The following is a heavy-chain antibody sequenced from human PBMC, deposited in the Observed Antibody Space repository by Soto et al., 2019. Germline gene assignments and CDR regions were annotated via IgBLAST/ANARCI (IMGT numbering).Heavy chain of an antibody. J-gene: IGHJ6*02. V-gene: IGHV1-69*01. CDR1: GGTFSSYA. D-gene: IGHD5-12*01. CDR2: IIPIFGTA. Sequence: QVQLMQSGAEVKKPGSSVKVSCKASGGTFSSYAISWVRQAPGQGLEWMGGIIPIFGTANYAQKFQGRVTITADESTSTAYMELSSLRSEDTAVYYCARDREMATITYYYYGMDVWGQGTTVTVSS. CDR3: ARDREMATITYYYYGMDV.